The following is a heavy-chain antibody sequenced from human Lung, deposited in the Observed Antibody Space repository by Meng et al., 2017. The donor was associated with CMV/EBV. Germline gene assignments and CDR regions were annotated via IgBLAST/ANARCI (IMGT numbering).Heavy chain of an antibody. D-gene: IGHD4-11*01. CDR3: ARGPTDYYALDV. CDR1: GFPFRTNS. J-gene: IGHJ6*02. V-gene: IGHV3-48*04. Sequence: GEXXKISCAAFGFPFRTNSMNWVRQAPGKGLEWVSYISGSNGNIYYADSVKGRFTISRDNTKKSLFLQMNSLRVEDTAVYYCARGPTDYYALDVWGQGTTVTVSS. CDR2: ISGSNGNI.